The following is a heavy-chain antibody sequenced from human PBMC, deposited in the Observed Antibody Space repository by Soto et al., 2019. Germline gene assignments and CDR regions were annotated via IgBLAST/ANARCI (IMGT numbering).Heavy chain of an antibody. Sequence: SETLSLTCAVYAGSLSGYYWSWIRQPPGKGLEWIGETNHGGSINYNPSLNSRVSISVDTSKNQFSLKLSSVTAADTALYYCARGSADYCSGGSCYSPPSHFYYYMDVWGKGTTVTVSS. V-gene: IGHV4-34*01. J-gene: IGHJ6*03. CDR3: ARGSADYCSGGSCYSPPSHFYYYMDV. D-gene: IGHD2-15*01. CDR1: AGSLSGYY. CDR2: TNHGGSI.